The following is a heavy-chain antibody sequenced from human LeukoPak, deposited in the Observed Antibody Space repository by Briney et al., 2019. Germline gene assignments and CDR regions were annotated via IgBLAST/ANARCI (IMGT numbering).Heavy chain of an antibody. Sequence: PGGSLRLSCAASGFTFSSYGMHWVRQAPGKGPEWVAVIWYDGSNKYYADSVKGRFTISRDNSKNTLYLQMNSLRAEDTAVYYWARESSSKYQLLWEVRWFDPWGQGTLVTVSS. J-gene: IGHJ5*02. D-gene: IGHD2-2*01. CDR1: GFTFSSYG. CDR3: ARESSSKYQLLWEVRWFDP. V-gene: IGHV3-33*01. CDR2: IWYDGSNK.